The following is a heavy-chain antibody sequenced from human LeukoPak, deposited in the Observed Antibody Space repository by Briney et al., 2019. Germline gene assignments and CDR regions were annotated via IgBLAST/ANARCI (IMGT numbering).Heavy chain of an antibody. CDR2: IYSGGST. D-gene: IGHD2-2*02. CDR1: GFTVSSNY. CDR3: ARWVVVVPAAIRPHKVGYYYYMDV. Sequence: GGSLRLSCAASGFTVSSNYMSWVRQAPGKGLEWVSVIYSGGSTYYADSVKGRFTISRDNSKNTLYLQMNSLRAEDTAVYYCARWVVVVPAAIRPHKVGYYYYMDVWGKGTTVTVSS. V-gene: IGHV3-53*01. J-gene: IGHJ6*03.